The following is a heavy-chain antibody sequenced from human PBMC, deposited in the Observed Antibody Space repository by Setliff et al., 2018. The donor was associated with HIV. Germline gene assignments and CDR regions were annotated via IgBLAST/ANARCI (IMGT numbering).Heavy chain of an antibody. CDR2: IYWDDDK. Sequence: PTLVNPTQTLTLTCTFSGFLFSTNRVGVGWIRQPPGKALEWLALIYWDDDKRYSPSLKSRLTITKGTSKNQVVLTMTNMDPVDTATYYCAHNINWGSDWYFDLWGRGTLVTAPQ. V-gene: IGHV2-5*02. CDR1: GFLFSTNRVG. CDR3: AHNINWGSDWYFDL. D-gene: IGHD7-27*01. J-gene: IGHJ2*01.